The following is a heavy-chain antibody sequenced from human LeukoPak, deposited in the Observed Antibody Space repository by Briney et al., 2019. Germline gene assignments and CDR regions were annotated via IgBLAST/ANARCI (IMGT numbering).Heavy chain of an antibody. CDR2: IYSGGST. CDR3: ARDPSGLYYYDSSGSD. V-gene: IGHV3-53*01. J-gene: IGHJ4*02. Sequence: GGSLRLSCAASGFTVSSNYMSWVRQAPGKGLEWVSVIYSGGSTYYADSVKGRFTISRDNSKNTLYLQMNSLRAEDTAVYYCARDPSGLYYYDSSGSDWGQGTLVTVSS. CDR1: GFTVSSNY. D-gene: IGHD3-22*01.